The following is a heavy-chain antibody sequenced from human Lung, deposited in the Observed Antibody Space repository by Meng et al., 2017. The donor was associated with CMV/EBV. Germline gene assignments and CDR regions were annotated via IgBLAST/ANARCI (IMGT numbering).Heavy chain of an antibody. Sequence: GEXXKISCASSVFTFSTYDMHWVRQATGKGVEWVSAIGSGYDTYYLGSVKGRFTISREDDRNSVYLQMNSLRIEDTAVYYCARDFGNGMDVWGQGATVTVSS. D-gene: IGHD3-16*01. CDR3: ARDFGNGMDV. CDR2: IGSGYDT. J-gene: IGHJ6*02. V-gene: IGHV3-13*01. CDR1: VFTFSTYD.